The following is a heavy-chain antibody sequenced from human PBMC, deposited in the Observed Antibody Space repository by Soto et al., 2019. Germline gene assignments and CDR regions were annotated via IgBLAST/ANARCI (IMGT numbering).Heavy chain of an antibody. CDR1: ITNIYY. CDR3: ASLSSAYCSDTSCYVATFHY. CDR2: IYHSGST. D-gene: IGHD2-2*01. Sequence: SETLSLTCAVSITNIYYFGWIRQPPGKGLXWIGSIYHSGSTYYNPSLKSRVTISVETSRNQSSLKLRSVTAADTAVYFCASLSSAYCSDTSCYVATFHYWGQGIMVTVSS. J-gene: IGHJ4*02. V-gene: IGHV4-38-2*01.